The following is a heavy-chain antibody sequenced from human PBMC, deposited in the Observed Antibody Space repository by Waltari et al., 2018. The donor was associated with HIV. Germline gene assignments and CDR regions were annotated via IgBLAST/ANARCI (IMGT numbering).Heavy chain of an antibody. D-gene: IGHD3-16*01. CDR3: ARGPINDHFDN. CDR2: IIPIFGTA. CDR1: GGNFSPYL. Sequence: QVQLVRSGAEVKKAGSAVEVTCKAAGGNFSPYLNSWVRQAAGQGLEWMGGIIPIFGTAKYAQKFQGRVTITADESTSTTYMELSSLRSGDTAVYYCARGPINDHFDNWGQGTLVTVSS. J-gene: IGHJ4*02. V-gene: IGHV1-69*01.